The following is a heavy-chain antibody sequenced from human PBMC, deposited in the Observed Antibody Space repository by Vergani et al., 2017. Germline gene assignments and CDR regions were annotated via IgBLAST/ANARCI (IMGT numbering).Heavy chain of an antibody. V-gene: IGHV4-34*01. CDR2: IDHTGRP. CDR1: GGSFTSYH. CDR3: ARVNTETNGHLYYYYYMDV. D-gene: IGHD4-11*01. Sequence: QVQLQQWGGGLLNPSETLALTCVVNGGSFTSYHWTWIRQSPGEGLEWVGDIDHTGRPDYNPSLKRRPAMSVDKSRNQFSLTLNSVTATDTAIYFCARVNTETNGHLYYYYYMDVWGQGTAVTVS. J-gene: IGHJ6*03.